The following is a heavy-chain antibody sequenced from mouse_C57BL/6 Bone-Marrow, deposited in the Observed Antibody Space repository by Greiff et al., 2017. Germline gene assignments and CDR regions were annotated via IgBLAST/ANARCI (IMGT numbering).Heavy chain of an antibody. CDR2: IDPSDSYT. D-gene: IGHD1-1*01. V-gene: IGHV1-69*01. CDR3: ARDSYYYGSSLFAY. Sequence: QVQLQQPGAELVMPGASVKLSCKASGYTFTSYWMHWVKQRPGQGLEWIGEIDPSDSYTNYNKKFKGKSTLTVDKSSSTAYMQLSSLTSEDSAVYYCARDSYYYGSSLFAYWGQGTLVTVSA. J-gene: IGHJ3*01. CDR1: GYTFTSYW.